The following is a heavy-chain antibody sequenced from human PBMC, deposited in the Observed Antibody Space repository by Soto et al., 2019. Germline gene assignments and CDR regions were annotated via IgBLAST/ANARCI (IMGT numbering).Heavy chain of an antibody. D-gene: IGHD2-15*01. Sequence: EVQLLESGGGLVQPGGSLRLSCAASGFTFSSYAMSWVRQAPGKGLEWVSAICGSGGSTYYADSVKGRFTISRDNSKNTLYLQMNILRAEDTAVYYCAKVLASPTKPDYFDYWGQGTLVTVSS. CDR3: AKVLASPTKPDYFDY. V-gene: IGHV3-23*01. J-gene: IGHJ4*02. CDR1: GFTFSSYA. CDR2: ICGSGGST.